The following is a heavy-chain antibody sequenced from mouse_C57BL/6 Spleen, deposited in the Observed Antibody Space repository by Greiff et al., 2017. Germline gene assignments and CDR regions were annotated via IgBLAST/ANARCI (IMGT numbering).Heavy chain of an antibody. CDR1: GYAFSSSW. V-gene: IGHV1-82*01. CDR2: IYPGDGDT. Sequence: VKLQESGPELVKPGASVKISCKASGYAFSSSWMNWVKQRPGKGLEWIGRIYPGDGDTNYNGKFKGKATLTADKSSSTAYMQLSSLTSEDSAVYFCARGAQAKGAMDYWGQGTSVTVSS. CDR3: ARGAQAKGAMDY. J-gene: IGHJ4*01. D-gene: IGHD3-2*02.